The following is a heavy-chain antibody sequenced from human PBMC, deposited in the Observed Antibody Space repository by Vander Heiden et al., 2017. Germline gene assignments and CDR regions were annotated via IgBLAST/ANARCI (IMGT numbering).Heavy chain of an antibody. CDR1: GFTFSSYS. Sequence: EVQLVESGGGLVKPGGSLRLSCAASGFTFSSYSMNWVRQAPGKGLEWVSSISSSSSYIYYADSVKGRFTISRDNAKNSLYLQMNSLRAEDTAVYYCATSLRCSSTSCYGDYWGQGTLVTVSS. V-gene: IGHV3-21*01. CDR3: ATSLRCSSTSCYGDY. D-gene: IGHD2-2*01. CDR2: ISSSSSYI. J-gene: IGHJ4*02.